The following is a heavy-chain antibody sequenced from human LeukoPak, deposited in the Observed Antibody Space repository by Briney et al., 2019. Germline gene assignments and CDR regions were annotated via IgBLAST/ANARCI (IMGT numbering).Heavy chain of an antibody. V-gene: IGHV3-49*04. J-gene: IGHJ4*02. CDR2: IRTKAYRGTT. CDR1: GFTFSSYA. CDR3: SRYCSGGSCYSDTDY. D-gene: IGHD2-15*01. Sequence: GGSLRLSCAASGFTFSSYAMSWVRQAPGKGLEWVGLIRTKAYRGTTEYAASVKGRFTISRDDSKSIAYLQMNSLKTEDTAIYYCSRYCSGGSCYSDTDYWGQGTLVTASS.